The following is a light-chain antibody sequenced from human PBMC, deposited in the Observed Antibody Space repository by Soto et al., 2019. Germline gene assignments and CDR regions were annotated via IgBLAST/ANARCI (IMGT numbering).Light chain of an antibody. Sequence: QSALTQPASVSGSPGQSITISCTGTSSDVGGYNYVSWYQQHPGKAPKLMIYEVSYRPSGVSNRFSASKSGITASLTISGLQAEDEADYYCSSYTSSSTLVFGGGTKLTVL. V-gene: IGLV2-14*01. CDR1: SSDVGGYNY. J-gene: IGLJ2*01. CDR3: SSYTSSSTLV. CDR2: EVS.